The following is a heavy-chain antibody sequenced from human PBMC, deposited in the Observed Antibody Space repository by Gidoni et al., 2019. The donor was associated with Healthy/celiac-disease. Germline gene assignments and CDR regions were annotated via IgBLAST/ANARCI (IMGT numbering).Heavy chain of an antibody. V-gene: IGHV2-26*01. CDR3: ARICGRSSWGYYYYYYMDV. J-gene: IGHJ6*03. D-gene: IGHD6-13*01. CDR1: GFSLSNARMG. CDR2: IFSNDEK. Sequence: QVTLKESGPVLVKPTETLTLTCTVSGFSLSNARMGVSWIRQPPGKALEWLAHIFSNDEKSYSTSLKSRLTISKDTSKSQVVLTMTNMDPVDTATYYCARICGRSSWGYYYYYYMDVWGKGTTVTVSS.